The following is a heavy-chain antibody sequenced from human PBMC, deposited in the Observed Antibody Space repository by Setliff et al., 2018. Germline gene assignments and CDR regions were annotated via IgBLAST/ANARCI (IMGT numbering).Heavy chain of an antibody. Sequence: PSETLSLTCTVSGGSISSSSYYWGWIRQPPGKGLEWIGYIYTSGSTNYNPSLKSRVTISVDTSKNQFSLKVSSVTAADTAVYYCARLGTTIPTSGTWTYYYYYYMDVWGKGTTVTVSS. CDR1: GGSISSSSYY. CDR3: ARLGTTIPTSGTWTYYYYYYMDV. CDR2: IYTSGST. D-gene: IGHD2-21*01. J-gene: IGHJ6*03. V-gene: IGHV4-61*05.